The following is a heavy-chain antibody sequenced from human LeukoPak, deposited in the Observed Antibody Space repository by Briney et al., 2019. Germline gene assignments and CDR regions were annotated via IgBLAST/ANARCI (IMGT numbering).Heavy chain of an antibody. CDR3: ATLTGYSSESWFDP. J-gene: IGHJ5*02. CDR1: GGSISSYY. D-gene: IGHD3-9*01. CDR2: IFYSGST. V-gene: IGHV4-59*01. Sequence: SETLSLTCTVSGGSISSYYWSWIRQPPGKGLEWIGYIFYSGSTDYNPSLKSRVTISVDTSKNQFSLKLSSVTAADTAVYYCATLTGYSSESWFDPWGQGILVTVSS.